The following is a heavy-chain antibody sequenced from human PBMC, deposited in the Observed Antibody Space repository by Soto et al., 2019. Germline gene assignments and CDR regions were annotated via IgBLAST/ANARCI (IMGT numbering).Heavy chain of an antibody. CDR3: ARDEHFWSGYYSGPIVGAGSPPAGVDY. D-gene: IGHD3-3*02. V-gene: IGHV1-18*01. CDR1: GYTFTSYG. Sequence: GASVKVSCKASGYTFTSYGISWVRQAPGQGLEWMGWISAYNGNTNYAQKLQGRVTMTTDTSTSTAYMELRSLRSDDTAVYYCARDEHFWSGYYSGPIVGAGSPPAGVDYWGQGTLVTVSS. CDR2: ISAYNGNT. J-gene: IGHJ4*02.